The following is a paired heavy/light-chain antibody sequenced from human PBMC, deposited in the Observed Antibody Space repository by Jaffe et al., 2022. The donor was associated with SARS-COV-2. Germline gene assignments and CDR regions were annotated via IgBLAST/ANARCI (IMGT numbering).Light chain of an antibody. Sequence: SYELTQPPSVSVSPGQTASITCSGDKLGDKFVCWYQQKPGQSPVLVIYQNTKRPSGIPERFSGSNSANTATLTISGTQAMDEADYYCQAWDSSTAVFGTGTKVTVL. CDR2: QNT. CDR3: QAWDSSTAV. CDR1: KLGDKF. V-gene: IGLV3-1*01. J-gene: IGLJ1*01.
Heavy chain of an antibody. CDR2: IYSGGTS. J-gene: IGHJ6*02. CDR3: ARGASGNYGMDV. D-gene: IGHD3-10*01. Sequence: EVQLVESGGGLIQSGGSLRLSCAASGFTVTNHYVSWVRQAPGKGLEWVSVIYSGGTSSYVDSVKGRFTMSRDNSKNTLYLQMNSLRAEDTAVYYCARGASGNYGMDVWGQGTAVTVSS. V-gene: IGHV3-53*01. CDR1: GFTVTNHY.